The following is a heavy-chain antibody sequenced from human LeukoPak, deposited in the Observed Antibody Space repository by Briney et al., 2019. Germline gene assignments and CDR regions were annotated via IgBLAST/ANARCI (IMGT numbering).Heavy chain of an antibody. CDR1: GFTFSSYG. J-gene: IGHJ4*02. CDR2: ISYDGSNK. V-gene: IGHV3-30*18. D-gene: IGHD2-2*01. Sequence: GGSLRLSCAASGFTFSSYGMHWVRQAPGKGLEWVAVISYDGSNKYYADSVKGRFTISRDNSKNTLYLQMSSLRAEDTAVYYCAKDTGENQLLCDYWGQGTLVTVSS. CDR3: AKDTGENQLLCDY.